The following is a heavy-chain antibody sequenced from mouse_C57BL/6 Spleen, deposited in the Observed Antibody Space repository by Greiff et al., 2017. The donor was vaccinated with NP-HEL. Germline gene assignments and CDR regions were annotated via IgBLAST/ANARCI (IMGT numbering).Heavy chain of an antibody. CDR3: AREAYYGSSYGWYFDV. D-gene: IGHD1-1*01. J-gene: IGHJ1*03. Sequence: QVQLQQPGAELVKPGASVKMSCKASGYTFTSYWITWVKQRPGQGLEWIGDIYPGSGSTNYNEKFKSKATLTVDTSSSTAYMQLSSLTSEDSAVYFCAREAYYGSSYGWYFDVWGTGTTVTVSS. V-gene: IGHV1-55*01. CDR2: IYPGSGST. CDR1: GYTFTSYW.